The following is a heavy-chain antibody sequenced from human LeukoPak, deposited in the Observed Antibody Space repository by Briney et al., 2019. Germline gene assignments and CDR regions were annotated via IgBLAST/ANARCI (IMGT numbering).Heavy chain of an antibody. V-gene: IGHV1-18*01. CDR1: GYTFTSYG. J-gene: IGHJ3*02. CDR2: ISTYNGNT. Sequence: ASVKVSCKASGYTFTSYGISWVRQAPGQGLEWMGWISTYNGNTNYAQKLQGRVTMTTDTYTSTAYMELRSLRSDDTAVYYCARGKIEMGAFDIWGQGTMVTVSS. CDR3: ARGKIEMGAFDI. D-gene: IGHD5-24*01.